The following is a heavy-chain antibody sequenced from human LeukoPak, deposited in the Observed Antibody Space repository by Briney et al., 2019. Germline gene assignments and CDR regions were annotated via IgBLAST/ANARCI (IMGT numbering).Heavy chain of an antibody. Sequence: SETLSLTCTVSGGSISSYYWSWIRQPPGKGLEWIGYIYYSGSTNYNPSLKSRVTISVDTSKNQFSLKLSSVTAADTAVYYCAREPAVPYCSSTSCSSYYYYYGMDVWGQGTTVTVSS. V-gene: IGHV4-59*01. D-gene: IGHD2-2*01. CDR3: AREPAVPYCSSTSCSSYYYYYGMDV. CDR1: GGSISSYY. J-gene: IGHJ6*02. CDR2: IYYSGST.